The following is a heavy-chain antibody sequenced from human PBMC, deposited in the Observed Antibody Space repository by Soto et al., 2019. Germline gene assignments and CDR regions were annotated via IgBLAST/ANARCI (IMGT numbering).Heavy chain of an antibody. Sequence: PSXTRSLTCTVSGGSISSCDSYWIWIRQPPGKGLEWIGYIYYSGSTYYNPSLKSRVTISVDKSKNQFSLKLSSVTAADTAVYYCASGAKGYYFDYWGQGTLVTVSS. CDR2: IYYSGST. CDR3: ASGAKGYYFDY. J-gene: IGHJ4*02. D-gene: IGHD3-10*01. CDR1: GGSISSCDSY. V-gene: IGHV4-30-4*01.